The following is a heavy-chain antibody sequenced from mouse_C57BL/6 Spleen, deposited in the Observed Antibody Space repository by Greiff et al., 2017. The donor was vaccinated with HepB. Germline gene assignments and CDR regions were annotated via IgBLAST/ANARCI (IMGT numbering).Heavy chain of an antibody. J-gene: IGHJ1*03. CDR1: GFTFSDYG. CDR2: ISSGSSTI. V-gene: IGHV5-17*01. D-gene: IGHD4-1*01. Sequence: EVNLVESGGGLVKPGGSLKLSCAASGFTFSDYGMHWVRQAPEKGLEWVAYISSGSSTIYYADTVKGRFTISRDNAKNTLFLQMTSLRSEDTAMYYCARTGYWYFDVWGTGTTVTVSS. CDR3: ARTGYWYFDV.